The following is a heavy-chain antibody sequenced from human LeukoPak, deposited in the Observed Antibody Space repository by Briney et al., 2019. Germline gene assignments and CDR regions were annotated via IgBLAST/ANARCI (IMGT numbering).Heavy chain of an antibody. D-gene: IGHD4-23*01. CDR2: IYYSGST. J-gene: IGHJ4*02. CDR3: ARDLLNEGNHLDY. Sequence: SETLSLTCTVSGGSIRSSYYYWGWIRQPPGKGLEWIGYIYYSGSTYYNPSLKSRVTISVDTSKNQFSLKLSSVTAADTAVYYCARDLLNEGNHLDYWGQGTLVTVSS. V-gene: IGHV4-30-4*08. CDR1: GGSIRSSYYY.